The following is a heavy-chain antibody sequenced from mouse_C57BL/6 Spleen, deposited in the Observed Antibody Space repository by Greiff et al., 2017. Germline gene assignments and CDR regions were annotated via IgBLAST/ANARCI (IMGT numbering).Heavy chain of an antibody. CDR1: GYAFSSSW. Sequence: VQVVEPGPELVKPGASVQISCKASGYAFSSSWMNWVKQRPGEGLEWIGRIYPGDGDTHYNGKFKGKATLTADKSSSTSSLQLSSLTSEDSAVYCCARYDGSPYWYIDVWGTGTTVTVSS. D-gene: IGHD1-1*01. CDR3: ARYDGSPYWYIDV. J-gene: IGHJ1*03. CDR2: IYPGDGDT. V-gene: IGHV1-82*01.